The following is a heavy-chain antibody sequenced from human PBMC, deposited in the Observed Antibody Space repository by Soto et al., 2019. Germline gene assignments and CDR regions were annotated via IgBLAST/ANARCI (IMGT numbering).Heavy chain of an antibody. D-gene: IGHD3-10*01. CDR2: INQSGTT. J-gene: IGHJ6*02. V-gene: IGHV4-34*01. Sequence: SETLSLTCAVNGGSFREYYWSWLRQPPGKGLEWIGEINQSGTTHYNPSLKRRINISIDTSKNQFSLNLTSVTAADTATYYCARDIITVIGGEIYYYFGMDVWGQGATVTVSS. CDR3: ARDIITVIGGEIYYYFGMDV. CDR1: GGSFREYY.